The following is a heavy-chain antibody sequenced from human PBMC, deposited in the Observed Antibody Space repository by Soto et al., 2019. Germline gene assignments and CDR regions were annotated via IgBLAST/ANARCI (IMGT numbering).Heavy chain of an antibody. Sequence: QVQLQQWGAGLLKPSETLSLTCAVYGGFVSSGSYYWSWIRQPPGKGLEWIGEMSHSGGTHFNRSLKSPVTISVDTSKHQFSLKMSSVTAADTALYYCARVERGTATTVVDAFDIWGPGTMVTVSS. J-gene: IGHJ3*02. CDR3: ARVERGTATTVVDAFDI. CDR1: GGFVSSGSYY. V-gene: IGHV4-34*01. D-gene: IGHD1-1*01. CDR2: MSHSGGT.